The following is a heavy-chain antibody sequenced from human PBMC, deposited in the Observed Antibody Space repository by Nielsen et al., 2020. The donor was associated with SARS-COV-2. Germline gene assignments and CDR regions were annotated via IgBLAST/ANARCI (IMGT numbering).Heavy chain of an antibody. Sequence: GESLKISCAASGFTFSNYGMHWVRQAPGKGLEWVAVVSSDGRNKYYADSVKGRFTISRDNSKNTLYLQINSLRAEDTAVYYCARGNGWGSYFDYWGQGTLVTVSS. J-gene: IGHJ4*02. CDR1: GFTFSNYG. V-gene: IGHV3-30*03. CDR2: VSSDGRNK. D-gene: IGHD7-27*01. CDR3: ARGNGWGSYFDY.